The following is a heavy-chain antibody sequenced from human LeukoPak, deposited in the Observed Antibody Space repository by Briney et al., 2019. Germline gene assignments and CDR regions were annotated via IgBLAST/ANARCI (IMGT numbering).Heavy chain of an antibody. V-gene: IGHV3-66*02. Sequence: GGSLRLSCAASGFTVSTNYMGWVRQAPGKGLDWVSVIYSGGGAHYADSVKDRFTIFRDTSKNTLYLQMNSLRPEDTAAYYCARGSSLAAAARGFDYWGQGTLVTVSS. CDR2: IYSGGGA. CDR1: GFTVSTNY. CDR3: ARGSSLAAAARGFDY. J-gene: IGHJ4*02. D-gene: IGHD6-25*01.